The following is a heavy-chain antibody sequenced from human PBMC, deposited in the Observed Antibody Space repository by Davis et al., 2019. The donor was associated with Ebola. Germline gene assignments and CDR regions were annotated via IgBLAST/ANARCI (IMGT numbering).Heavy chain of an antibody. CDR2: IIPIFGTA. V-gene: IGHV1-69*13. CDR3: AREVGETKLDQ. Sequence: SVTVSCKASGGTFSSHAISWVRQAPGQGLEWMGGIIPIFGTANYAQKSQGRVTITADESTSTAYMELTKLRSDDTAVYYCAREVGETKLDQWGQGTLVTVSS. J-gene: IGHJ4*02. CDR1: GGTFSSHA. D-gene: IGHD1-26*01.